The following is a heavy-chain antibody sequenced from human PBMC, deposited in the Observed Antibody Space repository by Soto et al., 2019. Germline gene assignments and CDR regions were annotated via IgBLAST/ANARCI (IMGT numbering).Heavy chain of an antibody. J-gene: IGHJ4*02. CDR2: ISNSGGTT. CDR1: GFTFSTFA. CDR3: VKDRNDSNQVYFDY. V-gene: IGHV3-23*01. Sequence: EVQLLESGGGLVQPGGSLRLSCAASGFTFSTFAMSWFRQPPGKGLEWVSAISNSGGTTYSADSVKGRFTISRDNSKRALYLQMNSLGDEVTALYYWVKDRNDSNQVYFDYWGQGSLVTVSA. D-gene: IGHD2-2*01.